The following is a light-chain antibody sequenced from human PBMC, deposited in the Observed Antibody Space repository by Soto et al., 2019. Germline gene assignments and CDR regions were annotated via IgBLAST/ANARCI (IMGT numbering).Light chain of an antibody. CDR1: SSDVGGYNY. J-gene: IGLJ2*01. CDR3: SSYTSSSTLVV. CDR2: EVS. V-gene: IGLV2-14*01. Sequence: QSALTQPASVSGSPGQSITISCTGTSSDVGGYNYVSWYQQHPGKAPKLMFYEVSNRPSGVSNRLSGSKSGNTASLTISGLQAEDEADYYCSSYTSSSTLVVFGGGTKLTVL.